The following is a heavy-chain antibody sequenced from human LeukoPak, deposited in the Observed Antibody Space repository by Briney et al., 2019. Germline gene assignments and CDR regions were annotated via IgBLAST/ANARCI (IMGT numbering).Heavy chain of an antibody. D-gene: IGHD3-22*01. CDR1: GDSVSISDSY. J-gene: IGHJ1*01. CDR2: IYYSGRT. CDR3: ARRRYYDGSGYLE. Sequence: KPSETLSLTCSVSGDSVSISDSYWDWIRQPPGKGLEWIGTIYYSGRTYYSPSLKSRVTMSVDPSNNQFSLNLRSVTAADTALYYCARRRYYDGSGYLEWGQGTLLSVSS. V-gene: IGHV4-39*01.